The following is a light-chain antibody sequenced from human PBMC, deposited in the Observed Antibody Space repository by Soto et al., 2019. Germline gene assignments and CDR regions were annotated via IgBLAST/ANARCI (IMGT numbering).Light chain of an antibody. V-gene: IGLV2-14*01. CDR1: SSDVGGYNS. Sequence: QSVLTQPASVSGSPGQSITISCTGTSSDVGGYNSVSWHQQHPGKAPKLMIYDVTGRPSGVSNRFSGSKSGNTASLTISGLQAEDEADYYCSSYTSSSTSYVFGTGTKLTVL. CDR3: SSYTSSSTSYV. J-gene: IGLJ1*01. CDR2: DVT.